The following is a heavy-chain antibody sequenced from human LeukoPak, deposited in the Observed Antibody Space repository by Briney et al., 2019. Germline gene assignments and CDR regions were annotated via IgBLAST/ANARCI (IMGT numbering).Heavy chain of an antibody. J-gene: IGHJ1*01. CDR3: ARGSRVLGYCSGGSCYSAEYFQH. V-gene: IGHV1-46*01. D-gene: IGHD2-15*01. CDR1: GGTFSSYA. CDR2: INPSGGST. Sequence: ASVKVSCKASGGTFSSYAISWVRQAPGQGLEWMGIINPSGGSTSYAQKFQGRVTMTRDTSTSTVYMELSSLRSEDTAVYYCARGSRVLGYCSGGSCYSAEYFQHWGQGTLVTVSS.